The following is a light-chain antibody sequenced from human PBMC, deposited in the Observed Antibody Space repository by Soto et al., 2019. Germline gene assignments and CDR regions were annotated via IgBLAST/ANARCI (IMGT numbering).Light chain of an antibody. Sequence: QSALTQPASVSASPGQSITISCTGTSSDVGYYNFVSWYQQHSGKAPKLIIYEVSIRPSGVSTRFSGSKSGNTASLTISGLQAEDEADYYCASHTNTNTLNWVFGGGTKVTVL. V-gene: IGLV2-14*01. J-gene: IGLJ3*02. CDR3: ASHTNTNTLNWV. CDR1: SSDVGYYNF. CDR2: EVS.